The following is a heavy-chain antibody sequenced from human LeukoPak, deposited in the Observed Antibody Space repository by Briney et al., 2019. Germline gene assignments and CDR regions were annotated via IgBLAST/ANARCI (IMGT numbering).Heavy chain of an antibody. CDR3: ARDHPQTYYYGSGSYCSY. CDR2: ISSSSSYI. CDR1: RFTFSSYS. V-gene: IGHV3-21*01. D-gene: IGHD3-10*01. Sequence: GGSLRLSCAASRFTFSSYSMNWVRQAPGKGLEWVSSISSSSSYIYYADSVKGRFTISRDNAKNSLYLQMNSLRAEDTAVYYCARDHPQTYYYGSGSYCSYWGQGTLVTVSS. J-gene: IGHJ4*02.